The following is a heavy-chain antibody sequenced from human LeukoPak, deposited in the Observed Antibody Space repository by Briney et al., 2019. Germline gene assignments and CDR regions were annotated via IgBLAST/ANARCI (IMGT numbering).Heavy chain of an antibody. D-gene: IGHD1-26*01. V-gene: IGHV4-34*01. J-gene: IGHJ5*02. Sequence: SETLSLTYAVYIDSFSNYHWNWIRQTPAKGMEWIGEVNESGGTNISPSLRSRVISSVDTSKNQFSLKLISVTVADTAIYYCARGQGATVPQVGKNWFDPWGQGTRVTVSS. CDR3: ARGQGATVPQVGKNWFDP. CDR2: VNESGGT. CDR1: IDSFSNYH.